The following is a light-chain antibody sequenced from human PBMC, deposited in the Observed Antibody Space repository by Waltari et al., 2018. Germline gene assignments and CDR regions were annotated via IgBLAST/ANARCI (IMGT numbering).Light chain of an antibody. Sequence: DIQMTQSPSTLSASVGDRVTITCRASQDISKWLAWYQQKPGKAPKFLIYDASSLATGVPARFSGSGSGTEFTLTISSLQPEDFATYYCQEYNGDSFTFGQGTRLEIK. V-gene: IGKV1-5*01. J-gene: IGKJ5*01. CDR2: DAS. CDR3: QEYNGDSFT. CDR1: QDISKW.